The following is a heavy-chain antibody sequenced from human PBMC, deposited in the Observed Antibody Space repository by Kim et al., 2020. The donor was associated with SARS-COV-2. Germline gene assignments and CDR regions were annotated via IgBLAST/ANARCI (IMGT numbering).Heavy chain of an antibody. CDR2: IGESSGRT. CDR3: AKLPGISAPGTVY. D-gene: IGHD6-13*01. Sequence: GGSLRLSCAASGITVSSYVMSWVRQAPGKGLEWVSSIGESSGRTNSADSVKGRFTISRDNAKNMVYLQMNNLRTEDTAVYYCAKLPGISAPGTVYWGQGTLVTVSS. V-gene: IGHV3-23*01. CDR1: GITVSSYV. J-gene: IGHJ4*02.